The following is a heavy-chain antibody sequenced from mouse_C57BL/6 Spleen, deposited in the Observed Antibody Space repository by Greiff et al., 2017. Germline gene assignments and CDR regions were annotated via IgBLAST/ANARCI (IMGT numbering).Heavy chain of an antibody. V-gene: IGHV1-20*01. J-gene: IGHJ1*03. CDR2: INPYNGDT. CDR3: ARDHYYGSSSGYWYFDV. Sequence: LVESGPELVKPGDSVKISCKASGYSFTGYFMNWVMQSHGKSLEWIGRINPYNGDTFYNQKFKGKATLTVDKSSSTAHMELRSLTSEDSAVYYCARDHYYGSSSGYWYFDVWGTGTTVTVSS. CDR1: GYSFTGYF. D-gene: IGHD1-1*01.